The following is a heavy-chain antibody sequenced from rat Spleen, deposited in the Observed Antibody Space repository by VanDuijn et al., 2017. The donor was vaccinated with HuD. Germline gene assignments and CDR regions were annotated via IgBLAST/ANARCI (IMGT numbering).Heavy chain of an antibody. CDR3: ARPNYPGFNFFDY. D-gene: IGHD1-4*01. CDR2: VTNTGGGT. CDR1: GFTFNNYW. V-gene: IGHV5-31*01. J-gene: IGHJ2*01. Sequence: EVQLVESGGGLVQPGRSLKLSCVASGFTFNNYWMTWIRQAPGKGLEWVASVTNTGGGTYYRDSVKGRFTISRDNTKSTLYLQMDSLRSEDTATYFCARPNYPGFNFFDYWGQGVMVTVSS.